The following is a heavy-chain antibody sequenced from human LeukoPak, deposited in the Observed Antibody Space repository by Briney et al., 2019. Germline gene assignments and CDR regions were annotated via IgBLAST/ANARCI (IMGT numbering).Heavy chain of an antibody. CDR2: ISGSGGNT. Sequence: GGSLRLSCAASGFTFSSYGMHWVRQAPGKGLEWVSGISGSGGNTYYADSVKGRFTISRDNSKNTLYLQVNSLRAEDTAVYYCAKKGSNFWFDPWGQGTLVTVSS. J-gene: IGHJ5*02. V-gene: IGHV3-23*01. CDR1: GFTFSSYG. CDR3: AKKGSNFWFDP. D-gene: IGHD5-24*01.